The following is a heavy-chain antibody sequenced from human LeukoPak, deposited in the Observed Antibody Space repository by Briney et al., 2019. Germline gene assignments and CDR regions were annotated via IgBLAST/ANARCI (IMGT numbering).Heavy chain of an antibody. CDR3: ARSLGSFYCSSTSCYIRDYYYYYMDV. CDR1: GGSISSSSYY. CDR2: IYYSGST. Sequence: PSETLSLTCTVSGGSISSSSYYWGWIRQPPGKGLEWIGSIYYSGSTYYNPSLKSRVTISVDTSKNQFSLKLSSVTAADTAVYYCARSLGSFYCSSTSCYIRDYYYYYMDVWGKGTTVTVSS. J-gene: IGHJ6*03. D-gene: IGHD2-2*02. V-gene: IGHV4-39*01.